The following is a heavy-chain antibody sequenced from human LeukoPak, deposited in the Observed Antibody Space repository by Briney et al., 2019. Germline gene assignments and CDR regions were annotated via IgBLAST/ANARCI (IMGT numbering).Heavy chain of an antibody. CDR3: ARISEGYSYGYKDY. V-gene: IGHV1-69*04. CDR1: GGTFSSYA. D-gene: IGHD5-18*01. Sequence: ASVKVSCKASGGTFSSYAISWMRQAPGQGLEWMGRIIPILGIANYAQKFQGRVTITADKSTSTAYMELSSLRSEDTAVYYCARISEGYSYGYKDYWGQGTLVTVSS. J-gene: IGHJ4*02. CDR2: IIPILGIA.